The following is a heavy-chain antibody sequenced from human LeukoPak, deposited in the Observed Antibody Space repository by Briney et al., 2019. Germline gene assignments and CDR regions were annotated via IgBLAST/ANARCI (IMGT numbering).Heavy chain of an antibody. V-gene: IGHV3-33*01. CDR2: IWYDGSNK. D-gene: IGHD3-3*01. Sequence: PGGSLRLSCAASGFTFSSYGMHWVRQAPGKGLEWVAVIWYDGSNKYYADSVKGRFTISRDNSKNTLYLQMNSLRAEDTAVYYCAREGRYYDFWSGYSYNWFDPWGQGTLVTVSS. CDR3: AREGRYYDFWSGYSYNWFDP. CDR1: GFTFSSYG. J-gene: IGHJ5*02.